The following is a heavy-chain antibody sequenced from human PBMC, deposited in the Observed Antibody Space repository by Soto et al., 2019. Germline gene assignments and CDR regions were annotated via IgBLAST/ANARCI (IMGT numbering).Heavy chain of an antibody. CDR2: IKSKTDGGTT. V-gene: IGHV3-15*07. CDR1: GFTFSNAW. CDR3: TTGLGDSTTLTNTYGMDV. Sequence: GESLKISCAASGFTFSNAWMNWVRQAPGKGLEWVGRIKSKTDGGTTDYAAPVKGRFTISRDDSKNTLYLQMNSLKTEDTAVYYCTTGLGDSTTLTNTYGMDVWGQGTTVTVSS. J-gene: IGHJ6*02. D-gene: IGHD3-16*01.